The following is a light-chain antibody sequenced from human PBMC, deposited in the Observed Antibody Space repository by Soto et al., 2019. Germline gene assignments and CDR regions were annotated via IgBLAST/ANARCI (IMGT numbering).Light chain of an antibody. V-gene: IGLV2-14*01. J-gene: IGLJ2*01. Sequence: QSVLTQPASVSGSPGQSITISCTGTSSDVGGYNYVSWYQQHPGKAPKLMIYDVSNRPSGVSNRFSGSKSGNTASLTISGLQAEDEPDYYCSSYTSSSTPLWVFGGGTKLTVL. CDR3: SSYTSSSTPLWV. CDR2: DVS. CDR1: SSDVGGYNY.